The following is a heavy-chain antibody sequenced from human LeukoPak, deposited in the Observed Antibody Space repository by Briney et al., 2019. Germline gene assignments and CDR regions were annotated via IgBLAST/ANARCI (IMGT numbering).Heavy chain of an antibody. Sequence: ASVKVSCKASGNSIINYAVSWVRQAPGQGFEWLGGIIPIFGTADYAQKFQGRVTITADQSTSTTYMALSSLKSEDTATYYCTTRACHAGGCSSSFYYYYGLHFWGQGTTVSVSS. D-gene: IGHD3-16*01. CDR2: IIPIFGTA. CDR3: TTRACHAGGCSSSFYYYYGLHF. V-gene: IGHV1-69*13. J-gene: IGHJ6*02. CDR1: GNSIINYA.